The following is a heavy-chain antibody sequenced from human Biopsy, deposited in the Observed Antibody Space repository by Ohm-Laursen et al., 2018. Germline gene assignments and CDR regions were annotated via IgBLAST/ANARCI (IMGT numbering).Heavy chain of an antibody. Sequence: SLRLSCAAPGFSFSSHAMSWVRQAPGKGLECVSVINGSGGSTYYADPVKGRFTISRDNSKNTLYLQMNSLRAEDTAMYYCARPTNARAGGAPFDIWGQGTMVTVSS. CDR2: INGSGGST. CDR3: ARPTNARAGGAPFDI. CDR1: GFSFSSHA. J-gene: IGHJ3*02. D-gene: IGHD1-1*01. V-gene: IGHV3-23*01.